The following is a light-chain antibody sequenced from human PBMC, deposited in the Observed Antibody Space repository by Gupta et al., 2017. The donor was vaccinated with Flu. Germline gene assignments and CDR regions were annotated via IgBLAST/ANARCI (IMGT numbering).Light chain of an antibody. Sequence: VGDRVTITCRASQSINNWLAWYQQKPGKAPKLLIYKASSLQSGVPSRFSGSGSGTEFSLTISSLQPDDFAIYYCHQYNSYSPETFGQGTKLEIK. CDR3: HQYNSYSPET. CDR1: QSINNW. V-gene: IGKV1-5*03. CDR2: KAS. J-gene: IGKJ2*01.